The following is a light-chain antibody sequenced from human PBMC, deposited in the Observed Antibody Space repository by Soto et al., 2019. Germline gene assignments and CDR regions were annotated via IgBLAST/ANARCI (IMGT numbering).Light chain of an antibody. CDR1: QSVSSN. Sequence: EVVMTQSPATLSVSPGERATLSCRASQSVSSNLAWYQQKPGQAPRLLIYDASTRATGIPARFSGSGSGTEFTLTISSRQSEDFAAYYCQQYNNWFSFGQGTKLEIK. V-gene: IGKV3-15*01. CDR3: QQYNNWFS. CDR2: DAS. J-gene: IGKJ2*01.